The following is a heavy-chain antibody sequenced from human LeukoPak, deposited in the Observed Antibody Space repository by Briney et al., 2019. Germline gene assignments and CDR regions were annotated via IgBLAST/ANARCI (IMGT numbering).Heavy chain of an antibody. D-gene: IGHD3-10*01. CDR2: IIPIFGTA. J-gene: IGHJ6*02. V-gene: IGHV1-69*13. CDR3: ARDPYYGSGSYYYYYGMDV. CDR1: GGXFSSYA. Sequence: GASVKVSCKASGGXFSSYAISWVRQAPGQGLEWMGGIIPIFGTANYAQKFQGRVTITADESTSTAYMELSSLRSEDTAVYYCARDPYYGSGSYYYYYGMDVWGQGTTVTVSS.